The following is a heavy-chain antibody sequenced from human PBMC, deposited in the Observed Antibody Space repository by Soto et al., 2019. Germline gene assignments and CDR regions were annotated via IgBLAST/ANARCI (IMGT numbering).Heavy chain of an antibody. V-gene: IGHV4-59*01. Sequence: SETLSLTCTVSGGSISSYYWSWIRQPPGKGLEWIGFIYYSGSTNYNPSLKSRVTISVDTSKNQFSLTLSSVTAADTAVYYCARASGGYDPYHSSLDYWGQGTLVTVSS. D-gene: IGHD5-12*01. CDR1: GGSISSYY. J-gene: IGHJ4*02. CDR3: ARASGGYDPYHSSLDY. CDR2: IYYSGST.